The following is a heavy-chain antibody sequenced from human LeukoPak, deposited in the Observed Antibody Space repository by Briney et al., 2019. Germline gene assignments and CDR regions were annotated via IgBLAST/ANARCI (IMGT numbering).Heavy chain of an antibody. Sequence: SETLSLTCTVSGGSVSSNNNYWSWIRQPPGRGLEWIAYIYYSGNTNYNPSLKSRVTISVDTSKDQFSLKLSSVTAADTAVYYCARSVRSGGSIKYSFDYWGQGTLVTVSS. CDR2: IYYSGNT. J-gene: IGHJ4*02. CDR3: ARSVRSGGSIKYSFDY. V-gene: IGHV4-61*01. CDR1: GGSVSSNNNY. D-gene: IGHD2-15*01.